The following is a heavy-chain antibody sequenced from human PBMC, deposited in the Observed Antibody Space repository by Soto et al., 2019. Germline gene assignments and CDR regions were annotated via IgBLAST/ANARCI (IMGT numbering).Heavy chain of an antibody. CDR1: GFTFSNYG. CDR2: ISYDGSKT. J-gene: IGHJ6*02. V-gene: IGHV3-30*18. CDR3: AKVANFRDYYYYGMDV. Sequence: QVQLVESGGGVVQPGRSLRLSCAASGFTFSNYGMHWVRQAPGKGLEWVAIISYDGSKTYYADSVKGRFTISRDNYKNTLYLQMNSLRAEDTVVYYCAKVANFRDYYYYGMDVWGQGTTVTVSS. D-gene: IGHD1-7*01.